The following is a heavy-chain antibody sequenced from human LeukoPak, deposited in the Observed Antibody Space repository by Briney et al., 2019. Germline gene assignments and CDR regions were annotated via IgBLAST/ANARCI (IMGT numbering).Heavy chain of an antibody. V-gene: IGHV3-23*01. CDR1: GFTFSNYA. CDR2: ISAGGGNT. D-gene: IGHD6-13*01. J-gene: IGHJ4*02. CDR3: ARRRAAAVPYFDY. Sequence: GGSLRLSCAASGFTFSNYAMTWVRQAPGKGLEWVAAISAGGGNTYYADFVKGRLIVSRDNSKNTLYLQMNGLRAEDTALYYCARRRAAAVPYFDYWGQGTLVTVSS.